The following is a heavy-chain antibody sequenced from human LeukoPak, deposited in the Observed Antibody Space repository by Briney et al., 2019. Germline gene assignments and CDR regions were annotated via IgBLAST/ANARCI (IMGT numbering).Heavy chain of an antibody. J-gene: IGHJ4*02. CDR1: GFTFSSYW. D-gene: IGHD2-2*01. V-gene: IGHV3-7*03. CDR2: IKQDGSEK. CDR3: AKGNCSSTSCYGGFDY. Sequence: PGGSLRLSCAASGFTFSSYWMSWVRQAPGKGLEWAANIKQDGSEKYYVDSVKGRFTISRDNAKNSLYLQMNSLRAEDTALYYCAKGNCSSTSCYGGFDYWGQGTLVTVSS.